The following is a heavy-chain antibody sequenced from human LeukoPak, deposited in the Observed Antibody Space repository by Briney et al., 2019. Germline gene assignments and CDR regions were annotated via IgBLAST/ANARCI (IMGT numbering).Heavy chain of an antibody. D-gene: IGHD4-17*01. J-gene: IGHJ5*02. Sequence: SETLSLTCAAYGESFSGYYWSWIPQPPGKGLEWIGEINHSGSTNYNPSLKRRVTISVDTHKNQFSLKLSSVTAADTAVYYCAREYYGEYGGWFDPWGQGTLVTVSS. CDR2: INHSGST. CDR3: AREYYGEYGGWFDP. CDR1: GESFSGYY. V-gene: IGHV4-34*01.